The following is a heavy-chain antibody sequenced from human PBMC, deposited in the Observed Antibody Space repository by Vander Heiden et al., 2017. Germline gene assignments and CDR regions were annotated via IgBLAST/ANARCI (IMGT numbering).Heavy chain of an antibody. V-gene: IGHV3-23*01. CDR3: AKRPPFDY. Sequence: EVQLLESGGGLVQPGGSLRLSCAASGFTFSNYAMSWVRQAPGKGLEWVSAISGSGDKTYYADSVKGRFTISRDNSKNLMYLQMNSLKDEDTAVYYCAKRPPFDYWAQGTLVTVSS. CDR2: ISGSGDKT. J-gene: IGHJ4*02. CDR1: GFTFSNYA.